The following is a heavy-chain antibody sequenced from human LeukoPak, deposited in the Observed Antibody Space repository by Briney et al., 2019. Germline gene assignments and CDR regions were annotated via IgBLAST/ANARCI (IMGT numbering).Heavy chain of an antibody. CDR2: IYYSGST. J-gene: IGHJ4*02. D-gene: IGHD3-22*01. Sequence: SETLSLTCTVSGGSISSYYGSWIRQPPGKGLEWMGYIYYSGSTNYNPSLKSRVTVSVDTSKNQFSLKLSSVAAAATAVYYCARATYYYDSSGPRSDYFDSWGQGALVTVSS. CDR3: ARATYYYDSSGPRSDYFDS. CDR1: GGSISSYY. V-gene: IGHV4-59*08.